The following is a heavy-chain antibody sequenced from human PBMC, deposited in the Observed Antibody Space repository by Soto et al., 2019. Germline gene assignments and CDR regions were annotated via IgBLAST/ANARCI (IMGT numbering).Heavy chain of an antibody. CDR2: ISYDGSNK. CDR1: GFTFSSYG. V-gene: IGHV3-30*18. Sequence: QVQLVESGGGVVQPGRSLRLSCAASGFTFSSYGMHWVRQAPGKGLEWVAVISYDGSNKYYADSVKGRFTISRDNSKNTLYLQMNSLRAEDTAVYYCAKDYCTNGVCYTGSSPYYYYGMDVWGQGTTVTVSS. CDR3: AKDYCTNGVCYTGSSPYYYYGMDV. D-gene: IGHD2-8*01. J-gene: IGHJ6*02.